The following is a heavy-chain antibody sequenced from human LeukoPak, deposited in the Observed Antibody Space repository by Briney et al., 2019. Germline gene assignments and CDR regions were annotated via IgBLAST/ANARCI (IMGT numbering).Heavy chain of an antibody. V-gene: IGHV4-59*01. J-gene: IGHJ3*02. CDR3: ARDLPSAADAFDI. Sequence: SETLSLTCTVSGGSIDSYYLSWIRQPPGKGLEWIGYVYYSDTTNYNPSLKSRVTISIDTSKNQFSLKLNSATAADTAVYYCARDLPSAADAFDIWGQGTMVTVSS. D-gene: IGHD2-2*01. CDR2: VYYSDTT. CDR1: GGSIDSYY.